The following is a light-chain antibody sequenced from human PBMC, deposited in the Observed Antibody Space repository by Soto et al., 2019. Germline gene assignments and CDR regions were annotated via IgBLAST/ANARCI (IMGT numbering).Light chain of an antibody. V-gene: IGKV1-5*03. CDR3: QQYNSYSPT. CDR2: KAS. CDR1: QSISSW. Sequence: DIQMTQSPSTLSASVGDRVIITCRASQSISSWLAWYQQKPGKAPKLLIYKASSLESGVPSRFSGSGSGTEFTLTISSLQPDDFATYYCQQYNSYSPTFGGGTKVDI. J-gene: IGKJ4*01.